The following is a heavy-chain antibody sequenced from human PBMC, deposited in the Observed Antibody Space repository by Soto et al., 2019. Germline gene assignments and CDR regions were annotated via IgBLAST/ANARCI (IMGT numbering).Heavy chain of an antibody. D-gene: IGHD3-10*01. CDR3: ARDRAGSGSYYSFYY. CDR1: GFTFSSYS. J-gene: IGHJ4*02. V-gene: IGHV3-48*02. Sequence: GGSLRLSCAASGFTFSSYSMNWVRQAPGKGLEWVSYISSSSSTIYYADSVKGRFTISRDNAKNSLYLQMNSLRDEDTAVYYCARDRAGSGSYYSFYYWGQGTLVTVSS. CDR2: ISSSSSTI.